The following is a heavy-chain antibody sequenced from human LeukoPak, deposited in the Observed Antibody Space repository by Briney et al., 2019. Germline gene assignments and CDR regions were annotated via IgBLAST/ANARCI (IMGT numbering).Heavy chain of an antibody. D-gene: IGHD3-16*02. V-gene: IGHV1-18*01. Sequence: ASVKVSCKASGYTFSSYGISWVRQAPGQGLEWMGWINAYNGNTNYAQKLQGRVTMTTGTSTSTAYMELRSLRSDDTAVYYCARGQVHDYVWGSYRYPFDYWGQGTLVTVSS. CDR3: ARGQVHDYVWGSYRYPFDY. J-gene: IGHJ4*02. CDR1: GYTFSSYG. CDR2: INAYNGNT.